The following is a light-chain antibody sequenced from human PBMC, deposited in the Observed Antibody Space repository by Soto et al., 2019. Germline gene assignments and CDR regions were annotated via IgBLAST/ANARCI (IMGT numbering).Light chain of an antibody. CDR2: GAS. V-gene: IGKV3-15*01. J-gene: IGKJ1*01. Sequence: EIVMTQSPATLSVSPGERGTLSCRASQSVSSNLAWYQQKPGQAPRLLIYGASTRATGIPARFSGSRSGTEFTLTISSLQSEDCAVYYCQQYNNWPWTFDQGTKVEIK. CDR1: QSVSSN. CDR3: QQYNNWPWT.